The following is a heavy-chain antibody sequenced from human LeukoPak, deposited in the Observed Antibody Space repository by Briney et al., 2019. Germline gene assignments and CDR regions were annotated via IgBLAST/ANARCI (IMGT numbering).Heavy chain of an antibody. Sequence: PSETLSLTCSVSGGSIHTYYWTWIRQPPGKGLEWIGNVYYSGTTYYNPSLKSRLTISVDTSNNQFSLKLNSVTAADTAVYYCAIRRSTMVRGTFDPWGQGTLVTVSS. CDR2: VYYSGTT. J-gene: IGHJ5*02. CDR3: AIRRSTMVRGTFDP. D-gene: IGHD3-10*01. V-gene: IGHV4-59*13. CDR1: GGSIHTYY.